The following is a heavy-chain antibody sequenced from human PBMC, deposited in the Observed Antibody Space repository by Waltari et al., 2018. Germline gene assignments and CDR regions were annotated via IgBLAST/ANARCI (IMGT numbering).Heavy chain of an antibody. CDR1: GFSLRSSGMC. D-gene: IGHD3-10*01. CDR3: ARMLGGERNNYGLGDYRPITKYYYGLDV. V-gene: IGHV2-70*01. J-gene: IGHJ6*02. Sequence: QVTLRESGPALVKPTQTVTLTCTFSGFSLRSSGMCVSWIRQRPGKALEWLALIDWDNNRYYSTSLKTRLTISKDTSKNQVVLTMTNMDPVDTGAYHCARMLGGERNNYGLGDYRPITKYYYGLDVWGQGTTVTVSS. CDR2: IDWDNNR.